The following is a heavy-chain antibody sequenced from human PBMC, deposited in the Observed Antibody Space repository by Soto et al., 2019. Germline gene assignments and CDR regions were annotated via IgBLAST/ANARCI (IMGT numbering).Heavy chain of an antibody. V-gene: IGHV5-10-1*01. CDR2: IDPSDSYT. CDR1: RYSFTSYW. D-gene: IGHD3-10*01. CDR3: ARSPTYYYGSGTVDY. Sequence: GESLKISCKGSRYSFTSYWISWVRQMPGKGLEWMGRIDPSDSYTNYSPSFQGHVTISADKSISTAYLQWSSLKASDTAMYYCARSPTYYYGSGTVDYWGQGTLVTVSS. J-gene: IGHJ4*02.